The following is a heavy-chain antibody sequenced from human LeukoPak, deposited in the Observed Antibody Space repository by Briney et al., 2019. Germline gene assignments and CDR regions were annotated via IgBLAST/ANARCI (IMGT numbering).Heavy chain of an antibody. CDR2: IQYDGSKK. J-gene: IGHJ4*02. CDR1: GFTFSSNG. V-gene: IGHV3-30*02. D-gene: IGHD3-10*01. CDR3: AKDIGSYYDY. Sequence: GGSLRLSCVASGFTFSSNGMHWVRQAPGKGLEWATFIQYDGSKKYYPDSVKGRFTISRDNSKNTLYLEMNSLRAEDTAVYYCAKDIGSYYDYWGQGILVTVSS.